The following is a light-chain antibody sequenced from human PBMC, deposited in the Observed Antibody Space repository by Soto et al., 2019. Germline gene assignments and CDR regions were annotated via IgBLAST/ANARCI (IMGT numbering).Light chain of an antibody. Sequence: QSALTQPASVSGSPGQSITISCTGTSSDVGGYNYVSWYQQHTGKAPKLMIYDVSNRPSGVSNRFSGSKSGNTASLTISGLQAEDEADYYCSSYTSSSTQFVVFGGGTKLTVL. V-gene: IGLV2-14*01. CDR2: DVS. CDR3: SSYTSSSTQFVV. CDR1: SSDVGGYNY. J-gene: IGLJ2*01.